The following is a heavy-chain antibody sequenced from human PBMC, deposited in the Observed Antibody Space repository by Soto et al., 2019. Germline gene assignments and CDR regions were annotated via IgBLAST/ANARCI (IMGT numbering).Heavy chain of an antibody. Sequence: ASAKVSCKAPGYIFMNHAVHWARQAPGQSLEWVGWTNAGHGDAQSSRRFQGRVTITRDTSASTAYMELSSLRSEDTAVYYCARVPRYSYDIVAVPAVMFDDWFDPWGQGTLVTVS. CDR2: TNAGHGDA. J-gene: IGHJ5*02. D-gene: IGHD2-2*01. V-gene: IGHV1-3*01. CDR1: GYIFMNHA. CDR3: ARVPRYSYDIVAVPAVMFDDWFDP.